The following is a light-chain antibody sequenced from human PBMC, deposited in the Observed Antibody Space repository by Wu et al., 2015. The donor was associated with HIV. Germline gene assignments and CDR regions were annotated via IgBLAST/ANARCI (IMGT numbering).Light chain of an antibody. V-gene: IGKV3-20*01. J-gene: IGKJ2*04. CDR3: QQYGSSPWS. CDR2: GAS. CDR1: QSVSSSY. Sequence: EIVLTQSPGTLSLSPGERATLSCRASQSVSSSYLAWYQQKPGQAPRLLIYGASSRATGTPDRFSGSGSGTDFTLTISRLEPEDFAVYYCQQYGSSPWSFGQGTKLEI.